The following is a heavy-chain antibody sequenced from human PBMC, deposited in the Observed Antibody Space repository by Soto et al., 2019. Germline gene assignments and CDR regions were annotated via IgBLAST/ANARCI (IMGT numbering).Heavy chain of an antibody. CDR1: GFTFSDYY. D-gene: IGHD1-1*01. Sequence: VQLVESGGGLVKPGGSLRLSCAASGFTFSDYYMTWIRQAPGKGLEWLAYISRDGNAIFYADSVNGRFTISRDNAKNSLFLQMDDLRAEDTGMFFCARGAEMSTLTKWIDPWGQGTLVIVSS. J-gene: IGHJ5*02. CDR2: ISRDGNAI. V-gene: IGHV3-11*01. CDR3: ARGAEMSTLTKWIDP.